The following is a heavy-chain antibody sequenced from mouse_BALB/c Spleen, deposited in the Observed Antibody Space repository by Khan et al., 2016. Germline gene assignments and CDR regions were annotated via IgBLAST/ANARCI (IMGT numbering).Heavy chain of an antibody. D-gene: IGHD2-4*01. CDR3: TRGESTMIRGFAY. CDR1: GYTFTSYW. V-gene: IGHV1-69*02. J-gene: IGHJ3*01. Sequence: QVQLQQPGAELVRPGASVKLSCKASGYTFTSYWINWMKQRPGQGLEWIGNTFPSDSYTNYNQKFRDKATLTVDKSSSTAYMQLSSPTSEDSAVYYCTRGESTMIRGFAYWGQGTLVTVS. CDR2: TFPSDSYT.